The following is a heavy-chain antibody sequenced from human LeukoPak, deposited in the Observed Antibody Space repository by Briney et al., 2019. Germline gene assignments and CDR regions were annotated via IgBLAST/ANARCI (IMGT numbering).Heavy chain of an antibody. V-gene: IGHV3-23*01. Sequence: GGSLRLSCAASGFTFSSYAMSWVRQAPGKGLEWVSAISGSGGSTYYADSVKGRFTISRDNSKNTLYLQMNSLRAEDTAVYYRAKERRLIAVAGYRYFQHWGQGTLVTVSS. CDR3: AKERRLIAVAGYRYFQH. CDR2: ISGSGGST. J-gene: IGHJ1*01. CDR1: GFTFSSYA. D-gene: IGHD6-19*01.